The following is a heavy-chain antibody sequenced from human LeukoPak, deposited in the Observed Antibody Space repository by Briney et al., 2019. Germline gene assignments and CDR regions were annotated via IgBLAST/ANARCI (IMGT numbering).Heavy chain of an antibody. V-gene: IGHV4-38-2*02. CDR1: GYSISSGYY. D-gene: IGHD6-13*01. CDR3: ASELGGYSSSPYYFDY. J-gene: IGHJ4*02. Sequence: PSETLSLTCTASGYSISSGYYWGWIRQPPGKGLEWIGSIYHSGSTYYNPSLKSRVTISVDTSKNQFSLKLSSVTAADTAVYYCASELGGYSSSPYYFDYWGQGTLVTVSS. CDR2: IYHSGST.